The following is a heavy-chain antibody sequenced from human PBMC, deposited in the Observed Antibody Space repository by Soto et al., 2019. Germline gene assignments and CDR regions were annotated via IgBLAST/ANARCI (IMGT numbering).Heavy chain of an antibody. CDR3: AREIASPYDILTGYYATYGMDV. D-gene: IGHD3-9*01. CDR1: GYTFTSYA. CDR2: INAGNGNT. V-gene: IGHV1-3*01. Sequence: ASVKVSCKASGYTFTSYAMHWVRQAPGQRLEWMEWINAGNGNTKYSQKFQGRVTITRDTSASTAYMELSSLRSEDTAVYYCAREIASPYDILTGYYATYGMDVWGQGTTVTVSS. J-gene: IGHJ6*02.